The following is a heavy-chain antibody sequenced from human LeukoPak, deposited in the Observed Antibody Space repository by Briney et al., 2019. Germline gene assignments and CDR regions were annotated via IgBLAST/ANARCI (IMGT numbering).Heavy chain of an antibody. CDR1: GYTFTGYF. CDR3: ARGRPGDSFDY. D-gene: IGHD6-25*01. Sequence: GASVKVSCKASGYTFTGYFMHWVRQAPGQGLEWMGWINPNSGGTSYLQNFQGRVTMTRDTSISTAYMDLSRLRSDDTAVYYCARGRPGDSFDYWGQGTLVTVSS. J-gene: IGHJ4*02. V-gene: IGHV1-2*02. CDR2: INPNSGGT.